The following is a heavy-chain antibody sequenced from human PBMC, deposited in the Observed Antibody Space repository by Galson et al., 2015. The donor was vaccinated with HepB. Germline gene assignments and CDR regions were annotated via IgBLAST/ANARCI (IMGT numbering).Heavy chain of an antibody. CDR1: GGSISSYY. CDR2: IYTSGST. CDR3: ARSYYYDSSGYYTLGPAFDI. J-gene: IGHJ3*02. D-gene: IGHD3-22*01. V-gene: IGHV4-4*07. Sequence: SETLSLTCTVSGGSISSYYWSWIRQPAGKGLEWIGRIYTSGSTNYNPSLKSRVTMSVDTSKNQFSLKLSSVTAADTAVYYCARSYYYDSSGYYTLGPAFDIWGQGTMVTVSS.